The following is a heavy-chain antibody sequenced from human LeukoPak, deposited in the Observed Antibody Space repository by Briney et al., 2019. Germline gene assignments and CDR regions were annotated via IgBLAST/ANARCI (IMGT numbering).Heavy chain of an antibody. CDR2: ISASGGST. CDR1: GFTLSSYA. J-gene: IGHJ6*03. CDR3: AKVMKGSERLTMVRGVIIKTAGLCYMDV. D-gene: IGHD3-10*01. Sequence: QPGGSLRLSCAASGFTLSSYAMSWVRQAPGKGLEWVSSISASGGSTNYADSVKGRSTISRDNSKNTVYLQMNSLRAEDTAVYYCAKVMKGSERLTMVRGVIIKTAGLCYMDVWGKGTTVTVSS. V-gene: IGHV3-23*01.